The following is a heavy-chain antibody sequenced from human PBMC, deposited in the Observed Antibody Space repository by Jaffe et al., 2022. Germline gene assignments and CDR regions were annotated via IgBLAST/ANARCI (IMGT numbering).Heavy chain of an antibody. V-gene: IGHV1-46*03. CDR2: INPSGGST. D-gene: IGHD3-3*01. Sequence: QVQLVQSGAEVKKPGASVKVSCKASGYTFTSYYMHWVRQAPGQGLEWMGIINPSGGSTSYAQKFQGRVTMTRDTSTSTVYMELSSLRSEDTAVYYCARGNPAELRFLEWLPLEYYYYMDVWGKGTTVTVSS. CDR3: ARGNPAELRFLEWLPLEYYYYMDV. CDR1: GYTFTSYY. J-gene: IGHJ6*03.